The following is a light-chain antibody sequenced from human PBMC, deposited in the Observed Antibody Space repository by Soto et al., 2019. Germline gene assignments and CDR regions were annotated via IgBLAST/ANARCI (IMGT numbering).Light chain of an antibody. V-gene: IGKV3-20*01. CDR1: QSVSSGY. CDR2: GAS. CDR3: QQYGSSPKT. J-gene: IGKJ1*01. Sequence: EIVFTQSPGTLSLSPVERATLSCRASQSVSSGYLAWYQQKPGQAPRLLIYGASSRATGIPDRFSGSGSGTDFTLTISRLEPEDFAVYYCQQYGSSPKTFGQGTKVDIK.